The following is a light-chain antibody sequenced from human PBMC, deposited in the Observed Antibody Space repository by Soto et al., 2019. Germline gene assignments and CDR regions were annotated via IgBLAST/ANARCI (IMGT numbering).Light chain of an antibody. CDR3: QSYDSSLSGVV. CDR2: GNS. CDR1: SSNIGAGYD. Sequence: QPVLTQPPSVSGAPGQRVTISCTGSSSNIGAGYDVHWYQQLPGTAPKLLIYGNSNRSSGVPDRFSGSKSGTSASLAITGLQAEDEADYYCQSYDSSLSGVVCGGGTKLTVL. J-gene: IGLJ2*01. V-gene: IGLV1-40*01.